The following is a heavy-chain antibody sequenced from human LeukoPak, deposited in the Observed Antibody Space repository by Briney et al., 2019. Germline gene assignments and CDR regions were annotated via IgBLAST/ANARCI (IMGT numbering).Heavy chain of an antibody. Sequence: GGSLRLSCAISGLTFHDYAMTWVRQAPGKGLEWVSVIRGSGGGTYYADSVKGRFTISRDNSKNTVYLQMNSLRAEDTAVYYCVKARMPHCGTDCLESWGQGTLVTVSS. D-gene: IGHD2-21*02. V-gene: IGHV3-23*01. J-gene: IGHJ4*02. CDR3: VKARMPHCGTDCLES. CDR2: IRGSGGGT. CDR1: GLTFHDYA.